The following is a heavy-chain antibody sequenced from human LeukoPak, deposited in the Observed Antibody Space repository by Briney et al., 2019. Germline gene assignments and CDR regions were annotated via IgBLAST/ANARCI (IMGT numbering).Heavy chain of an antibody. CDR2: ISGSGGST. CDR3: ARATSEALEY. CDR1: GFTFSSYA. V-gene: IGHV3-23*01. J-gene: IGHJ4*02. Sequence: GGSLRLSCAASGFTFSSYAMSWVRQAPGKGLEWVSGISGSGGSTYYADSVKGRFTISRDNARKSMYLQMNSLRAEDTAVYYCARATSEALEYWGQGTLVTVSS.